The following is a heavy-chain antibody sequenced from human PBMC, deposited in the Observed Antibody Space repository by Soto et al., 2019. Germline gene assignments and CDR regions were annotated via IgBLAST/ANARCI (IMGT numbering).Heavy chain of an antibody. CDR1: GGTFSSYA. Sequence: GASVKVSCKASGGTFSSYAISWVRQAPGQGLEWMGGIIPIFGTANYAQKFQGRVTITADESTSTAYMELSSLRSEDTAVYYCARVNRPTTNYYGMDVWGQGTTVTVSS. D-gene: IGHD4-17*01. V-gene: IGHV1-69*13. J-gene: IGHJ6*02. CDR2: IIPIFGTA. CDR3: ARVNRPTTNYYGMDV.